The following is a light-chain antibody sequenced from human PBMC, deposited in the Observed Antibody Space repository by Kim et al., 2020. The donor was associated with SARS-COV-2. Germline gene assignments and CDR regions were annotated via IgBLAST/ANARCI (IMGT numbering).Light chain of an antibody. J-gene: IGLJ2*01. CDR2: EVS. CDR3: SSYAVSTVI. CDR1: SSDVGGYNY. Sequence: QSALTQPPSASGSPGQSVTISCTGTSSDVGGYNYVSWYQQHPGKAPKLMIYEVSKRPSGVPDRFSGSKSGNTASLTVSGLQAEDEADYYCSSYAVSTVIFGGGTQLTVL. V-gene: IGLV2-8*01.